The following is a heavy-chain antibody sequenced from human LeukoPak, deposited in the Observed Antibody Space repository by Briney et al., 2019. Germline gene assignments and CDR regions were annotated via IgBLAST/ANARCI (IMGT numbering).Heavy chain of an antibody. CDR3: ARSGFGAGIWFDP. D-gene: IGHD3-10*01. CDR1: GGSISSSSYY. V-gene: IGHV4-39*07. CDR2: IYYSGST. Sequence: SETLSLTCTVSGGSISSSSYYWGWIRQPPGKGLEWIGSIYYSGSTYYNPSLKSRVTISVDTSKNQFSLKLSSVTAEDTAVYYCARSGFGAGIWFDPWGQGTLVTVSS. J-gene: IGHJ5*02.